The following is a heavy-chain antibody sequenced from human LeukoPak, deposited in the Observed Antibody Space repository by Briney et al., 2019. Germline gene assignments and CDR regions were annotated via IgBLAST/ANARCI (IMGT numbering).Heavy chain of an antibody. CDR2: IYHSGST. Sequence: TLSLTCAVSGGSISSGGYSWSWIRQPPGKGLEWIGYIYHSGSTYYNPSLKSRVTISVDRSKNQFSLKQSSVTAADTAVYYCARGVDIVVVPAAPHYNWFDPWGQGTLVTVSS. V-gene: IGHV4-30-2*01. J-gene: IGHJ5*02. CDR3: ARGVDIVVVPAAPHYNWFDP. D-gene: IGHD2-2*01. CDR1: GGSISSGGYS.